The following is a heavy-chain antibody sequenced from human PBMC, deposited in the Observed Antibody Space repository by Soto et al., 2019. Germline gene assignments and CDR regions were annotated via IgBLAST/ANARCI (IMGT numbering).Heavy chain of an antibody. CDR1: GFTFSSYD. CDR3: ATARAKGPADTAMARRGYYYYGMDV. D-gene: IGHD5-18*01. J-gene: IGHJ6*02. V-gene: IGHV3-13*01. Sequence: GGSLRLSCAASGFTFSSYDMHWVRQATGKGLEWVSAIGTAGDTYYPGSVKGRFTISRENAKNSLYLQMNSLRAEDTAVYYCATARAKGPADTAMARRGYYYYGMDVWGQGTTVTVSS. CDR2: IGTAGDT.